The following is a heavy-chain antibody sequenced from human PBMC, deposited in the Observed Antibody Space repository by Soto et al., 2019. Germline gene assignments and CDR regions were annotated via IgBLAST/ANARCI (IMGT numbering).Heavy chain of an antibody. J-gene: IGHJ4*02. CDR2: ISGSGGST. V-gene: IGHV3-23*01. CDR1: GFSFSNYG. Sequence: AGGSLRLSCAASGFSFSNYGMTWVRQAPGEGLECVSRISGSGGSTYNADSVKGRFTISRDNSKNMPYLQMNSLRAEDTAVYYCAKFGSLGVVTGYFDYWGQGILVTVSS. CDR3: AKFGSLGVVTGYFDY. D-gene: IGHD1-26*01.